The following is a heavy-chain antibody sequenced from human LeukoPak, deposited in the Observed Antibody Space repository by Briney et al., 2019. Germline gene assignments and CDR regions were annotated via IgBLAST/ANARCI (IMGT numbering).Heavy chain of an antibody. CDR1: GFTFSSYA. CDR3: VKEGTSCCHNWFES. J-gene: IGHJ5*01. V-gene: IGHV3-23*01. D-gene: IGHD2-2*01. Sequence: PGRSLRLSCAASGFTFSSYAMSWVRQAPGKGLEWVSAISGSGGSTYYADSVKGRFTISRDNSKNTLYLQMDSLRAEDTAVYYCVKEGTSCCHNWFESWGQGTLVTVSS. CDR2: ISGSGGST.